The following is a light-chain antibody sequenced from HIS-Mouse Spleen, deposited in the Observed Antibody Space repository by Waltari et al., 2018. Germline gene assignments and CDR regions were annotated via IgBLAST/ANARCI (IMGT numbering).Light chain of an antibody. Sequence: SYELTQPPSVSVSPGQTARITCSGDALPKKYAYWYQQKSGQAPVLVNYEDSKRPSGIPERFSGSSSGTMATLTISGAQVDDEADYYCYSTDSSGNHRVFGGGTKLTVL. CDR2: EDS. CDR3: YSTDSSGNHRV. CDR1: ALPKKY. V-gene: IGLV3-10*01. J-gene: IGLJ2*01.